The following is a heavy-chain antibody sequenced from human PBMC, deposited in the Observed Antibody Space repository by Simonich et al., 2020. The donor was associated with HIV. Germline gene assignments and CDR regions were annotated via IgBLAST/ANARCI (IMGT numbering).Heavy chain of an antibody. D-gene: IGHD3-3*01. CDR3: TTDGTSNYDFWNY. Sequence: EVQLVESGGGLVKPGGSLRLSCAASGFSFSNAWMSWVRQAPGKGLEWVGRIKSKPEGGTTDYAAPVKGRFTISRDDSKNTLYLQMNSLKTEDTAVYYCTTDGTSNYDFWNYWGQGTLVTVSS. V-gene: IGHV3-15*01. CDR2: IKSKPEGGTT. J-gene: IGHJ4*02. CDR1: GFSFSNAW.